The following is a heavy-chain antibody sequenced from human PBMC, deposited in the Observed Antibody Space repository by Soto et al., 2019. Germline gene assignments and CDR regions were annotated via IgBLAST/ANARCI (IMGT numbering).Heavy chain of an antibody. V-gene: IGHV4-31*03. J-gene: IGHJ5*02. CDR1: GGSISSGGYY. CDR2: IYYSGST. Sequence: SETLSLTCTVSGGSISSGGYYWSWIRQHPGKGLEWIGYIYYSGSTYYNPSLKSRVTISVDTSKNQFSLKLSSVTAADTAVYYCARDLGVLRYFDWQRGWFDPWGQGTLVTVSS. D-gene: IGHD3-9*01. CDR3: ARDLGVLRYFDWQRGWFDP.